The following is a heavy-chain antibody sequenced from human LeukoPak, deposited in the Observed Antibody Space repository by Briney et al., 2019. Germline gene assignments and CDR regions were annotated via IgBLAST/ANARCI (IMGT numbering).Heavy chain of an antibody. CDR1: GFTFSSYA. J-gene: IGHJ5*02. V-gene: IGHV3-23*01. Sequence: GGSLRLSCAASGFTFSSYAMTWVRQAPGKGLEWVSGINGSGGRTYYGDSVKGRFTISRDNSKNTLYLQMNSPRVEDTAVYYCAKGGPWFDPWGQGTLVTVSS. CDR2: INGSGGRT. D-gene: IGHD3-10*01. CDR3: AKGGPWFDP.